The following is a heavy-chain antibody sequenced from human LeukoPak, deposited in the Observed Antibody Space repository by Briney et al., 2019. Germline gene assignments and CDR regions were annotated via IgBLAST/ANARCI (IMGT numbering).Heavy chain of an antibody. CDR2: IKSKTDGGTT. Sequence: GGSLRLSCAASGFTFSNAWMSWVRQAPGKGLEWAGRIKSKTDGGTTDYAAPVKGRFTISRDDSKNTLYLQMNSLKTEDTAVYYCTTVHSYYYDSSGYPYFDYWGQGTLVTVSS. CDR1: GFTFSNAW. CDR3: TTVHSYYYDSSGYPYFDY. D-gene: IGHD3-22*01. V-gene: IGHV3-15*01. J-gene: IGHJ4*02.